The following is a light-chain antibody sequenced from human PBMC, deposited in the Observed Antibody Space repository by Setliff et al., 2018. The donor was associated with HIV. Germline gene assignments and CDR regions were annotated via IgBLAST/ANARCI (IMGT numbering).Light chain of an antibody. J-gene: IGLJ1*01. CDR2: DVS. CDR1: SSDVGGYNH. V-gene: IGLV2-14*01. CDR3: SSYTSNSTYV. Sequence: LTQPASVSGSPGQSITISCTGTSSDVGGYNHVSWYQQHPGKAPKLMIYDVSKGPSGISNRFSGSKSGNTASLTISGLQAEDEADYYCSSYTSNSTYVFGTGTKGTVL.